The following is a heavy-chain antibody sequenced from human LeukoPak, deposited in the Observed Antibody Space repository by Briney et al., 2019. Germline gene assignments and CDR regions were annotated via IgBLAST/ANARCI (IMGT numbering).Heavy chain of an antibody. J-gene: IGHJ4*02. CDR1: GYTFTGHY. D-gene: IGHD6-6*01. CDR3: ARERRFSSSSSVFDY. V-gene: IGHV1-2*02. Sequence: ASVKVSCKASGYTFTGHYIHWVRRAPGQGLEWMGWIDPNSGGTNYAQKFQGRVTLARDTSISTAYMELTRLRSDDTAVYYCARERRFSSSSSVFDYWGQGTLVTVSS. CDR2: IDPNSGGT.